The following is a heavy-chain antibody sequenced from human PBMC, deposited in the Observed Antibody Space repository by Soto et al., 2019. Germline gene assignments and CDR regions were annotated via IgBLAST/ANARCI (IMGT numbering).Heavy chain of an antibody. CDR2: IIPIFGTA. Sequence: SVKVSCKASGGTFSSYAISWVRQAPGQGLEWMGGIIPIFGTANYAQKFQGRVTITADESTSTGYMELSSLRSEDTAVYYCVRDTEDIVVVVAANYYYGMDVWG. CDR3: VRDTEDIVVVVAANYYYGMDV. J-gene: IGHJ6*02. D-gene: IGHD2-15*01. V-gene: IGHV1-69*13. CDR1: GGTFSSYA.